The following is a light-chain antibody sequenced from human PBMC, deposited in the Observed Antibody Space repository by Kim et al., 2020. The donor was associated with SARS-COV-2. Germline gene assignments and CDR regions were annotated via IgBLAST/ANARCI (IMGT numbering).Light chain of an antibody. CDR1: TGAVTSGHF. CDR2: DTG. CDR3: LLSYSDSRV. J-gene: IGLJ2*01. Sequence: PGGPVTLTGDSSTGAVTSGHFPYWFQQKPGQAPRTLIYDTGNRHSWTPARFSGSLLGGKAALTLSAAQAEDEADYYCLLSYSDSRVFGGGTQLTVL. V-gene: IGLV7-46*01.